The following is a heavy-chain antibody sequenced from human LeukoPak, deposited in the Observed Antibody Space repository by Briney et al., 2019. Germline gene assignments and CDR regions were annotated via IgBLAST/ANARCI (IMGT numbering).Heavy chain of an antibody. CDR1: GFTFSSYW. D-gene: IGHD3-16*02. J-gene: IGHJ4*02. CDR3: ASTTGTIMITFGAVIVIPTLCY. Sequence: GGSLRLSCAAAGFTFSSYWMHWVRQAPGKGLVWVSRINSDGSSTSYADSVKGRFTISRDNAKNTLYLQMNSLRAEDTAVYYCASTTGTIMITFGAVIVIPTLCYWVQGTLVTVSS. CDR2: INSDGSST. V-gene: IGHV3-74*01.